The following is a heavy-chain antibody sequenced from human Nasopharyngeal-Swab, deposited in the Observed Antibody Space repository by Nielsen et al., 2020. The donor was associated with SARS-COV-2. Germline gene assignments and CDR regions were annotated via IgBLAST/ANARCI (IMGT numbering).Heavy chain of an antibody. D-gene: IGHD3-22*01. CDR2: IYPGDPDP. CDR1: GYRFISYW. J-gene: IGHJ3*02. CDR3: ARTAIEGGYYRGDAFDI. V-gene: IGHV5-51*01. Sequence: GGSLRLSCKGSGYRFISYWIGWVRQMPGKGLEWMGIIYPGDPDPRYSPSFQGQVTISADKSINTAYLQWSSLKASDTAMYYCARTAIEGGYYRGDAFDIWGQGTMVTVSS.